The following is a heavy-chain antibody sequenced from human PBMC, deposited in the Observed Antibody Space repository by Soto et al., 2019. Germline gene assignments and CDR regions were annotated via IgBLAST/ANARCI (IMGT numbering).Heavy chain of an antibody. V-gene: IGHV3-23*01. Sequence: VQVLESGGGLVQPGGSLRLSCAGSGFTFSSYAMSWVRQAPGKGLEWVSIVSTSGSTYYAESVKGRFTISRDNSKNTLYMQMNSLRAEDTAVYYCAKRSTSYYYMDVWGKGTTVTVSS. CDR1: GFTFSSYA. J-gene: IGHJ6*03. CDR2: IVSTSGST. CDR3: AKRSTSYYYMDV.